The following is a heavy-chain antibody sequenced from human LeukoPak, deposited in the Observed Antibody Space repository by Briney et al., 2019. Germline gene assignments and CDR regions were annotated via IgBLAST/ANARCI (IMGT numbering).Heavy chain of an antibody. CDR1: GFTFSSYS. D-gene: IGHD3-3*01. CDR2: ISSSSSTI. CDR3: ASFSDFWSGFRQTYYFDY. J-gene: IGHJ4*02. V-gene: IGHV3-48*01. Sequence: GGSLRLSCAASGFTFSSYSMNWVRQAPGKGLEWVSYISSSSSTIYYADSVKGRFTISRDNAKNSLYLQMNSLRAEDTAVYYCASFSDFWSGFRQTYYFDYWGQGTLVAVSS.